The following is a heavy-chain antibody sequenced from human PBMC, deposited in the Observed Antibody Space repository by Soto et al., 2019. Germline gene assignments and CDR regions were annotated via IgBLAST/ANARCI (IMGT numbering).Heavy chain of an antibody. CDR3: ARDCTNGVCYGRDGYYGMDV. CDR1: GYTFTSYA. J-gene: IGHJ6*02. Sequence: ASVKVSCKASGYTFTSYAMHWVRQAPGQRLEWMGWINAGNGNTKYSQKFQGRVTITRDTSASTAYMELSSLRSEDTAVYYCARDCTNGVCYGRDGYYGMDVWGQGTTVTVSS. CDR2: INAGNGNT. D-gene: IGHD2-8*01. V-gene: IGHV1-3*01.